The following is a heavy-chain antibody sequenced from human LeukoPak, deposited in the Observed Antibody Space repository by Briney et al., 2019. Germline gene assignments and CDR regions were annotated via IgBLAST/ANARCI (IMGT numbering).Heavy chain of an antibody. CDR3: ARADYYGSGSDYFDY. J-gene: IGHJ4*02. Sequence: SETLSLTCAVSGGSISSSNWWSWVRPPPGKGLEWIGEIYHSGSTNYNPSLKSRVTISVDKSKNQFSLKLSSVTAADTAVYYCARADYYGSGSDYFDYWGQGTLVTVSS. D-gene: IGHD3-10*01. CDR2: IYHSGST. V-gene: IGHV4-4*02. CDR1: GGSISSSNW.